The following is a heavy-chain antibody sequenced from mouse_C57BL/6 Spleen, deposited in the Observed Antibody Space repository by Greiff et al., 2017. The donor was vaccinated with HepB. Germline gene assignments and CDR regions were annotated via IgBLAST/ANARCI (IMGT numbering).Heavy chain of an antibody. CDR1: GYAFSSYW. CDR3: ATLDSSGYAFAY. CDR2: IYPGDGDT. Sequence: VQLQQSGAELVKPGASVKISCKASGYAFSSYWMNWVKQRPGKGLEWIGQIYPGDGDTNYNGKFKGKATLTADKSSSTAYMQLSSLTSEDSAVYCCATLDSSGYAFAYWGQGTLVTVSA. D-gene: IGHD3-2*02. V-gene: IGHV1-80*01. J-gene: IGHJ3*01.